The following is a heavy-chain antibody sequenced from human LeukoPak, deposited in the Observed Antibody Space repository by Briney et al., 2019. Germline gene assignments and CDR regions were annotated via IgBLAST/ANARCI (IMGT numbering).Heavy chain of an antibody. V-gene: IGHV4-38-2*02. CDR1: GYSISSGYY. CDR2: IYHSGST. D-gene: IGHD3-16*01. Sequence: SETLSLTCTVSGYSISSGYYWGWIRQPPGKGLEWIGSIYHSGSTNYSPSLKSRVTISVDTSKNQFSLKLSSVTAADTAVYYCARVIGGNNYYYYYMDVWGKGTTVTVSS. J-gene: IGHJ6*03. CDR3: ARVIGGNNYYYYYMDV.